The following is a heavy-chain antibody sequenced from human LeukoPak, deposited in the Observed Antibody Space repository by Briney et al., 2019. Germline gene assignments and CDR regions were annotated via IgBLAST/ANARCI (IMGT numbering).Heavy chain of an antibody. CDR1: GGSFSGYY. V-gene: IGHV4-34*01. Sequence: SETLSLTCAVYGGSFSGYYWGWIRQPPGKGLEWIGEINHSGSTNYNPSLKSRVTISVDTSKNQFSLKLSSVTAADTAVYYCGRGATGYWGQGTLVTVSS. CDR2: INHSGST. D-gene: IGHD1-26*01. CDR3: GRGATGY. J-gene: IGHJ4*02.